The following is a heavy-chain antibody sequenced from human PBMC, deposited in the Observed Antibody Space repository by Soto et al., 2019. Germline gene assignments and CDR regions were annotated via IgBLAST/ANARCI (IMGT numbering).Heavy chain of an antibody. CDR2: INPNSGGT. Sequence: ASVKVSCKASGYTFTGYYMHWVRQAPGQGREWMGWINPNSGGTNYAQKFQGWVTMTRDTSISTAYMELSRLRSDDTAVYYCARSPYYDFWSGYYRGENYYYGMDVWGQGTTVTVSS. CDR3: ARSPYYDFWSGYYRGENYYYGMDV. D-gene: IGHD3-3*01. J-gene: IGHJ6*02. CDR1: GYTFTGYY. V-gene: IGHV1-2*04.